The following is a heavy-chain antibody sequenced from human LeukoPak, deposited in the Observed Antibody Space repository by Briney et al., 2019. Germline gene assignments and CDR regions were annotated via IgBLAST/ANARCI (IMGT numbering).Heavy chain of an antibody. J-gene: IGHJ4*02. CDR2: ISHSGSP. Sequence: NPSETLSLTCAVSGYSISSGFYWGWIRGPPGEGLEGIGSISHSGSPYYNPSLKSRVIISVDTSENQFSLRLSSVTAADTAVYYCARHWGYSEFDYWGQGTLVTVSS. D-gene: IGHD5-24*01. CDR1: GYSISSGFY. V-gene: IGHV4-38-2*01. CDR3: ARHWGYSEFDY.